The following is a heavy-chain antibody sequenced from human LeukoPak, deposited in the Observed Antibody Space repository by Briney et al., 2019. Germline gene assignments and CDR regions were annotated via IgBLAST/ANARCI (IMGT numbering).Heavy chain of an antibody. V-gene: IGHV4-61*08. CDR1: GASVSSGGYY. Sequence: PSETLSLTCTVSGASVSSGGYYWSWIRQPPGKGLEWIGYLYYSGSSNYSPSLKSRVTIAIDTSKNQFSLELTSVTSADTAVYYCARASRGSCGLDPWGQGTLVTVSS. D-gene: IGHD2-21*01. J-gene: IGHJ5*02. CDR2: LYYSGSS. CDR3: ARASRGSCGLDP.